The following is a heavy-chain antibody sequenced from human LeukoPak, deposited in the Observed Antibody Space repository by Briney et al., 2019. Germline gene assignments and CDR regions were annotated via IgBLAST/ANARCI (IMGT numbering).Heavy chain of an antibody. V-gene: IGHV3-23*05. J-gene: IGHJ4*02. D-gene: IGHD4-11*01. CDR2: FKTKYNQV. CDR1: GFTFSDYA. CDR3: ARSVPDYTRFDY. Sequence: GGSLRLSCVASGFTFSDYAMNWVRQAPGKGLEWVSTFKTKYNQVYYAESVRGRFTISTDNSRNTVFLQMYSLRADDTALYYCARSVPDYTRFDYWGQGALVTVSS.